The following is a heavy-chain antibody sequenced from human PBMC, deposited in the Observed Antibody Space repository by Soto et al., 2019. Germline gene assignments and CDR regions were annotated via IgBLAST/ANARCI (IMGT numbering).Heavy chain of an antibody. CDR2: IYYSGST. CDR1: GGSISSYY. D-gene: IGHD3-9*01. CDR3: ARDLPGTRSYYDILTGYSPLDAFDI. Sequence: SETLSLTCTVSGGSISSYYWSWIRQPPGKGLEWIGHIYYSGSTNYNPSLKSRVTISLDTSKNQLSLKLSTVAAADTAVYYCARDLPGTRSYYDILTGYSPLDAFDIWGQGTMVT. J-gene: IGHJ3*02. V-gene: IGHV4-59*01.